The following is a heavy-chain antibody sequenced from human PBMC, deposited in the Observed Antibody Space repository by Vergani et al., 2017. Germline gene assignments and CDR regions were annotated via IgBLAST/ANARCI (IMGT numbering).Heavy chain of an antibody. CDR3: ARDAGFIAAPKGKWFDP. V-gene: IGHV1-2*02. CDR2: INPNSGGT. CDR1: GYTFTGYY. D-gene: IGHD6-13*01. J-gene: IGHJ5*02. Sequence: QVQLVQSGAEVKKPGASVKVSCKASGYTFTGYYMHWVRQAPGQGLEWMGWINPNSGGTNYAQKFQGRVTMTRDTSISTAYMELSRLRSDDTAVYYCARDAGFIAAPKGKWFDPWGQGTLVTVSS.